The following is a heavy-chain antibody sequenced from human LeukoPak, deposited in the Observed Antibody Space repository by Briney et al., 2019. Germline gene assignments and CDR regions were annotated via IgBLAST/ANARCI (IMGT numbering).Heavy chain of an antibody. J-gene: IGHJ4*02. Sequence: SETLSLTCTVSGGSISSYFWSWIRQPPGKGLEWIGYIYGSGSTNYNPSLTSRVTMSVDTSKNQFSLNLSSVTAADTAVYYCARGICTSTNCYNVFDYWGQGALVTVSS. CDR2: IYGSGST. CDR3: ARGICTSTNCYNVFDY. D-gene: IGHD2-2*02. V-gene: IGHV4-59*01. CDR1: GGSISSYF.